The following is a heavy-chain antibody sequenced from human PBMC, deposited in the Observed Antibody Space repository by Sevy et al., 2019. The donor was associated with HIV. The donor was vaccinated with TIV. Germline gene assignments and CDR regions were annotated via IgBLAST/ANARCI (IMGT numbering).Heavy chain of an antibody. J-gene: IGHJ6*02. CDR2: VFYFGST. D-gene: IGHD3-9*01. V-gene: IGHV4-61*01. Sequence: SETLSLICSVSGASVSAANDYWSWIRQPPGKGLEWIGNVFYFGSTNYNPSLKSRVTISLDTSKKQFSLKLNSVTAADTAVYYCARVQYYDIGTGLYAMDVWGQGTTVTVSS. CDR1: GASVSAANDY. CDR3: ARVQYYDIGTGLYAMDV.